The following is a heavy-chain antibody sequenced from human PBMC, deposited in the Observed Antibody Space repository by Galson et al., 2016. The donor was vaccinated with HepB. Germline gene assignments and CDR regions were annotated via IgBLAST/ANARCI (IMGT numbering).Heavy chain of an antibody. CDR2: IGGNGSPT. CDR3: AKEPQKYSSGWYYYN. J-gene: IGHJ4*02. V-gene: IGHV3-23*01. D-gene: IGHD6-19*01. CDR1: GFTFYNYA. Sequence: SLRLSCAASGFTFYNYAMDWVRQAPGGGLEWVAAIGGNGSPTYYADSVKGRFTISRDKSKNTLYLQMDSLRVEDTALYYCAKEPQKYSSGWYYYNWGQGALVTVSS.